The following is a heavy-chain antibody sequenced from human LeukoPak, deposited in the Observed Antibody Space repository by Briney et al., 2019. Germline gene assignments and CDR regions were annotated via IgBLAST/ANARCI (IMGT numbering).Heavy chain of an antibody. V-gene: IGHV1-69*04. CDR2: IIPILGIA. CDR1: GGTFSSYA. D-gene: IGHD6-25*01. CDR3: ARTAAGEYYFDY. Sequence: SVKVSCKASGGTFSSYAISWVRQAPGQGLEWMGRIIPILGIANYAQKFQGRVAITGDKSTSTAYMELSSLRSEDTAVYYCARTAAGEYYFDYWGQGTLVTVSS. J-gene: IGHJ4*02.